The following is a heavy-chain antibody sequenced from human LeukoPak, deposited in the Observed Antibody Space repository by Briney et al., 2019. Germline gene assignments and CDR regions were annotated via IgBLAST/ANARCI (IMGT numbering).Heavy chain of an antibody. V-gene: IGHV3-7*01. CDR3: ARRRGSYSDDY. D-gene: IGHD1-26*01. J-gene: IGHJ4*02. Sequence: GGSLRLSCAASGFTFSSYEMNWVRQAPGKGLEWVANIKQDGSEKYYVDSVKGRFTISRDNAKNSVYLQMNSLRAGDTAVYYCARRRGSYSDDYCGQGTLVTVSS. CDR1: GFTFSSYE. CDR2: IKQDGSEK.